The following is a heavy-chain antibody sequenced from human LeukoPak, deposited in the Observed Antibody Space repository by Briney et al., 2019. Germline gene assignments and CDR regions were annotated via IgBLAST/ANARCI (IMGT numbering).Heavy chain of an antibody. Sequence: SETLSLTCAVYGGSFSGYYWSWIRQPPGKGLEWIGEINHSGSTNYNPSLKSRVTISVDTSKNQFSLKLSSVTAADTAVYYCASGGWVVVPPAIYYFDYWGQGTLVTVSS. CDR2: INHSGST. CDR1: GGSFSGYY. J-gene: IGHJ4*02. D-gene: IGHD2-2*01. CDR3: ASGGWVVVPPAIYYFDY. V-gene: IGHV4-34*01.